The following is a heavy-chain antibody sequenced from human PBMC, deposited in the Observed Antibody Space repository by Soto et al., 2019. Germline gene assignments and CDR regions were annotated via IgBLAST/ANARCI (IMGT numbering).Heavy chain of an antibody. J-gene: IGHJ4*02. D-gene: IGHD4-17*01. Sequence: EVQLVESGGGLVQPGASLRLSCAASGFTFSRYWMHWVRQGPGKGLVWVARITNDGRSTGYADSVKGRFTISRDNAKNTLYLQINSLRAEEKAVYYCARDGDGDYPVDYWGQGTLVTVSS. CDR3: ARDGDGDYPVDY. V-gene: IGHV3-74*01. CDR1: GFTFSRYW. CDR2: ITNDGRST.